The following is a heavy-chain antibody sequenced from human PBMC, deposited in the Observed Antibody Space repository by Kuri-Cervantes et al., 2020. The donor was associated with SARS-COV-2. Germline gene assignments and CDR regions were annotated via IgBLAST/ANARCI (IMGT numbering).Heavy chain of an antibody. CDR1: VYTFTSYG. V-gene: IGHV1-18*01. CDR3: STDIAAAGTWEYAFDI. CDR2: ISAYNGNT. Sequence: ASVKVSRQASVYTFTSYGIRLVRQAPGQGLEWMGWISAYNGNTNCAQKLQGRVTMNTDTSKSTAYMELRSLRSDYTAVYYCSTDIAAAGTWEYAFDIWGQGTMVTVSS. J-gene: IGHJ3*02. D-gene: IGHD6-13*01.